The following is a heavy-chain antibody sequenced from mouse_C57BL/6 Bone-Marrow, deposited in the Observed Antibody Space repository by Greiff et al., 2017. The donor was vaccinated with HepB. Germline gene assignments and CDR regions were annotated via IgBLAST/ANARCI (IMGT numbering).Heavy chain of an antibody. V-gene: IGHV5-4*01. CDR3: ARDEGTTVVALYAMDY. Sequence: EVKLVESGGGLVKPGGSLKLSCAASGFTFSSYAMSWVRQTPEKRLEWVATISDGGSYTYYPDNVKGRVTISRDNAKNNLYLQMSHLKSEDTAMYYCARDEGTTVVALYAMDYWGQGTSVTVSS. J-gene: IGHJ4*01. CDR1: GFTFSSYA. D-gene: IGHD1-1*01. CDR2: ISDGGSYT.